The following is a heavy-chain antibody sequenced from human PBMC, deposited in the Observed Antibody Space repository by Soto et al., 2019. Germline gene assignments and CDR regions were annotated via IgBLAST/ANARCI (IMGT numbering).Heavy chain of an antibody. D-gene: IGHD3-16*01. CDR3: ARARRLRSTTSPLGY. J-gene: IGHJ4*02. V-gene: IGHV3-33*01. Sequence: VQLVESGGGVVQPGRSLRLSCAASGFTFSSYGMHWVRQAPGKGLEWVAVIWYDGSNKYYADSVKGRFTISRDNSKNTLYLQMNSLRAEDTAVYYCARARRLRSTTSPLGYWGQGTLVTVSS. CDR1: GFTFSSYG. CDR2: IWYDGSNK.